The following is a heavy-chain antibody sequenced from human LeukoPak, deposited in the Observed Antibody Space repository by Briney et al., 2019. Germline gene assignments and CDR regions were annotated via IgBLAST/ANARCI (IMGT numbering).Heavy chain of an antibody. D-gene: IGHD2-15*01. V-gene: IGHV3-30-3*01. Sequence: PGRSLRLSCTAASGVTFSSYAMHWVRQAPGKGLEWVTIISNDGSIKYYADSVKGRFTISRDNSKNTLYLQMNSLRAEDTAVYYCARDRSGGGYDYWGEGTLVTVSS. CDR2: ISNDGSIK. J-gene: IGHJ4*02. CDR3: ARDRSGGGYDY. CDR1: GVTFSSYA.